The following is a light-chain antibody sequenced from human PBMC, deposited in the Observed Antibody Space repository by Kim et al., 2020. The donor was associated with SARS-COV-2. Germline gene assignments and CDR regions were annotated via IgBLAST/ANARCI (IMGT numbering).Light chain of an antibody. CDR2: DND. CDR1: NSNMGKKY. Sequence: GQKVTISCSGSNSNMGKKYVSWYQQLRGAGPKSLIYDNDKRHSGIPCSFSGSKAGTSATLDITGLQTRDEADYYCATWDNSLNGLVFGGSTQLTVL. CDR3: ATWDNSLNGLV. J-gene: IGLJ7*01. V-gene: IGLV1-51*01.